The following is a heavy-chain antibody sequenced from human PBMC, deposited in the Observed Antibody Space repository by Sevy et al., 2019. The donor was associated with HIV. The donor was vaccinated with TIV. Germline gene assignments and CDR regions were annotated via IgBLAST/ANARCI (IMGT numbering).Heavy chain of an antibody. CDR1: GFTFSSYA. V-gene: IGHV3-23*01. CDR2: ISGSGGST. Sequence: GGSLRLSCAASGFTFSSYAMSWVRQAPGKGLEWVSAISGSGGSTYYADSVKGRFTISRDNSKNTLYLQMNSLRAEDTAVYYCAKSGGSLLWFGEFRAFDIRGQGTMVTVSS. J-gene: IGHJ3*02. D-gene: IGHD3-10*01. CDR3: AKSGGSLLWFGEFRAFDI.